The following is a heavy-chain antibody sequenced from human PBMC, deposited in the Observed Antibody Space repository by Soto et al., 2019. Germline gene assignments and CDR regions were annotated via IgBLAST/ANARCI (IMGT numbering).Heavy chain of an antibody. V-gene: IGHV3-30-3*02. Sequence: PGGSLRLSCAASGFTFSSHAMRWVRQAPGKGLEWVAVISYDGSNKYYADSVKGRFTISRDNSKNTLYLQMNSLRAEGTAVYYCAELGYCSGGSCLSIDYWGQGTLVTVSS. CDR1: GFTFSSHA. CDR3: AELGYCSGGSCLSIDY. CDR2: ISYDGSNK. D-gene: IGHD2-15*01. J-gene: IGHJ4*02.